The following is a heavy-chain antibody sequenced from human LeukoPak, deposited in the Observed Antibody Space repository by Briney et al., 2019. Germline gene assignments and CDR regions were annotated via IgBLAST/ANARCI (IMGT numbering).Heavy chain of an antibody. CDR3: ARAEIFDGLFDY. CDR1: GGSISSSSYY. Sequence: PSETLSLTCTVSGGSISSSSYYWGWIRQPPGKGPEWVGSIYYSGTTHYNPSVKSRVTISVDTSKNQFSLNLSSVTAADTAVYYCARAEIFDGLFDYWGQGTLVTVSS. V-gene: IGHV4-39*07. J-gene: IGHJ4*02. D-gene: IGHD3-9*01. CDR2: IYYSGTT.